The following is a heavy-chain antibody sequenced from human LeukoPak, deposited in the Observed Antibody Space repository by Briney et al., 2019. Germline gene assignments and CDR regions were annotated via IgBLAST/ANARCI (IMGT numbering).Heavy chain of an antibody. Sequence: GGSLRLSCAASGFTFSSYAMSWVRQAPGKGLEWVSAISGSGGSTYYADSVKGRFTISRDNSKNTLYLQMNSLRAEDTAVYYCAKDPMGAMRASHPFDPWGQGTLVTVS. V-gene: IGHV3-23*01. CDR2: ISGSGGST. D-gene: IGHD3-10*01. CDR3: AKDPMGAMRASHPFDP. J-gene: IGHJ5*02. CDR1: GFTFSSYA.